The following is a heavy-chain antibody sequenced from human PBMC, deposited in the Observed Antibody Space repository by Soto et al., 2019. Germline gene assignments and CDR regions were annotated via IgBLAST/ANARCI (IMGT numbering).Heavy chain of an antibody. V-gene: IGHV1-2*04. CDR3: ARGIGAAARSFWFDP. J-gene: IGHJ5*02. D-gene: IGHD6-13*01. CDR2: INPNSGGT. Sequence: ASVKVSCKASGYTFTGYYMHWVRQAPGQGLEWMGWINPNSGGTNYAQKFQGWVTITRDTSISTAYMGLGRLRSDDTAVYYCARGIGAAARSFWFDPWGQGTLVTVSS. CDR1: GYTFTGYY.